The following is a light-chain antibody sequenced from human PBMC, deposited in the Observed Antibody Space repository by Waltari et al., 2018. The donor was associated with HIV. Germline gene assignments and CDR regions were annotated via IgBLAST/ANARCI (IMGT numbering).Light chain of an antibody. CDR2: GAS. CDR3: QQSYTPPPWT. Sequence: DIQMTQSPSSLSASVGDRVTITCRSSQNISTFLNWYQQKPGKAPKLLIFGASSLQSGVPSRFSGSGSGTDFTLTISSLQPEDFATHYCQQSYTPPPWTFGQGTKV. J-gene: IGKJ1*01. V-gene: IGKV1-39*01. CDR1: QNISTF.